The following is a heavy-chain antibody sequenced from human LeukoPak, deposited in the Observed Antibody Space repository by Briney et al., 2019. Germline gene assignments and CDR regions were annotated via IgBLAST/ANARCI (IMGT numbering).Heavy chain of an antibody. CDR1: GGSISSGGYY. CDR3: ARDGRGIAAAGFDY. V-gene: IGHV4-31*03. CDR2: IYYSGST. J-gene: IGHJ4*02. D-gene: IGHD6-13*01. Sequence: SQTLSLTCTVSGGSISSGGYYWSWIRQHPGRGLEWIGYIYYSGSTYYNPSPKSRVTISVDTSKNQFSLKLSSVTAADTAVYYCARDGRGIAAAGFDYWGQGTLVTVSS.